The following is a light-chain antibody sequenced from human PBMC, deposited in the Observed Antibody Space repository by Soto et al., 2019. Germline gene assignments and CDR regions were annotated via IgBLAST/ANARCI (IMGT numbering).Light chain of an antibody. CDR3: QHYHDWLIT. CDR2: GAS. J-gene: IGKJ5*01. CDR1: QSVDIN. V-gene: IGKV3-15*01. Sequence: EIVMTQSPATLSVSPGERVTLSCRASQSVDINLAWYLQKPGQAPRLLIYGASARATDVPARFSGSGSGTEFTLTISSLQSEDFAVYYCQHYHDWLITVGQGTRLESK.